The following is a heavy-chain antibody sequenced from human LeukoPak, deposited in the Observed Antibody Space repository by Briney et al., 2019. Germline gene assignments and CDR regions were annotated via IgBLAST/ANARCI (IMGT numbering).Heavy chain of an antibody. J-gene: IGHJ4*02. CDR1: GGSISSYY. V-gene: IGHV4-4*09. Sequence: PSETLSLTCTVSGGSISSYYWSWIRQPPGKGLEWIGYIYTSGSTNYNPSLKRRVTISVDTSKNQFSPKLSSVTAADTAVYYCARQDPDCSGGSCYFPLDYWGQGTLVTVSS. D-gene: IGHD2-15*01. CDR3: ARQDPDCSGGSCYFPLDY. CDR2: IYTSGST.